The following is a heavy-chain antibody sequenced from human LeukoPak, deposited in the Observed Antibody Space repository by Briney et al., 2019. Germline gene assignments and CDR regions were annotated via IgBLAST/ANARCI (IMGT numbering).Heavy chain of an antibody. J-gene: IGHJ3*02. V-gene: IGHV4-59*01. CDR3: ARELTFAFDI. CDR2: IYYSGST. CDR1: GGSISSYY. Sequence: SETLSLTCTVSGGSISSYYWSWIRQPPGKGLEWIGYIYYSGSTNHNPSLKSRVTISVDTSKNQFSLKLSSVTAADTAVYYCARELTFAFDIWGQGTMVTVSS.